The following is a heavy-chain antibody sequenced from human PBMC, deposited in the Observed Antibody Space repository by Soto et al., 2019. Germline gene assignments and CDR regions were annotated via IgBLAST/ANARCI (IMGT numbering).Heavy chain of an antibody. CDR3: AREGARNYCSGDNCQELYNWLDP. V-gene: IGHV1-69*01. CDR1: GGSISSYT. Sequence: QVQLVQSGAEVKKPGSSVKVSCKAYGGSISSYTINWVRQAPGQGLEWMGGIIPIFGSVNYAQNFQGRLTITADDSTRTAYMELSSLTSDDTAVYFCAREGARNYCSGDNCQELYNWLDPWGQGTLVTVSS. CDR2: IIPIFGSV. D-gene: IGHD2-15*01. J-gene: IGHJ5*02.